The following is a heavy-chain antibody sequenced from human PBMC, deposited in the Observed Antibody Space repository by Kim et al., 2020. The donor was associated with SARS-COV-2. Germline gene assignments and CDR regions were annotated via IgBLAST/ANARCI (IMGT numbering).Heavy chain of an antibody. V-gene: IGHV3-23*01. D-gene: IGHD6-19*01. Sequence: TYYADSVKGRFTISRDNSKNTLYLQMNSLRAEDTAVYYCAREWLVLGSDYWGQGTLVTVSS. CDR3: AREWLVLGSDY. CDR2: T. J-gene: IGHJ4*02.